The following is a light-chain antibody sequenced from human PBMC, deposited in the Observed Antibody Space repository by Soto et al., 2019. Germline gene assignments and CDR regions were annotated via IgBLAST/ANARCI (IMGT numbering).Light chain of an antibody. CDR1: QGIGYS. CDR2: ATS. CDR3: QKYDRVPGT. J-gene: IGKJ1*01. V-gene: IGKV1-27*01. Sequence: DIQMTQSPSSLSASVGDRVTITCRASQGIGYSVAWYQQKPGRVPKLLIYATSALQSGVPSRFSGGGSGTDFTLTIDSLQPEDIATYYCQKYDRVPGTFGQGTKVEVK.